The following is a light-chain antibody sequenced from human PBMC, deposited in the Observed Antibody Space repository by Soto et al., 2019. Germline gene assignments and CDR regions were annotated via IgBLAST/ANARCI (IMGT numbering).Light chain of an antibody. V-gene: IGLV4-69*01. Sequence: QPVLTQSPSASASLGASVKLTCTLSSGHRTYAIAWHQQQPEKGPRYLMKLNGDGSHSKGDGIPDRFSGSSSGAERYLTISSLQSEDEADYYCQTWGTGIHWVFGGGTKLTVL. CDR3: QTWGTGIHWV. CDR2: LNGDGSH. J-gene: IGLJ3*02. CDR1: SGHRTYA.